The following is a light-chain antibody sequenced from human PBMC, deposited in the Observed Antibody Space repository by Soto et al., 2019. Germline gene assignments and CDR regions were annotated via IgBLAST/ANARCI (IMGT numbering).Light chain of an antibody. Sequence: QSALTQPASVSGSPGQSITISCTGTSSDVGGYNYVSWFQQHPGKAPKLKIYEVSNRPSGVSNRFSGSKSGYTASLTISELQAEDEADYYCTSFTSSSTWVFGGGTKLPS. CDR2: EVS. J-gene: IGLJ3*02. CDR1: SSDVGGYNY. CDR3: TSFTSSSTWV. V-gene: IGLV2-14*03.